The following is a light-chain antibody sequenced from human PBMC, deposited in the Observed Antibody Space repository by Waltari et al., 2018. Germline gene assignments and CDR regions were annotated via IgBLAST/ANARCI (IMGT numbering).Light chain of an antibody. CDR1: QGISNW. V-gene: IGKV1-12*01. Sequence: DIQMTQFPSAVSASVVDRVTMTCRASQGISNWLAWYQQKPGKAPKRLIYGASILQTGVPSRFSAGGSGTDFTLTISNLQPDDFATYFCQQGNSFPPTFGQGTKVEVK. J-gene: IGKJ1*01. CDR3: QQGNSFPPT. CDR2: GAS.